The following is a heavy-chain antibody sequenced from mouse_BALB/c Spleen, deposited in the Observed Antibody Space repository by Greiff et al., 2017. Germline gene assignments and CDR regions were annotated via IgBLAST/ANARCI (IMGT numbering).Heavy chain of an antibody. Sequence: VQLQQSGAELMKPGASVKISCKATGYTFSSYWIEWVKQRPGHGLEWIGEILPGSGSTNYNEKFKGKATFTADTSSNTAYMQLSSLTSEDSAVYYCARAVVDYYAMDYWGQGTSVTVSS. D-gene: IGHD1-1*01. CDR3: ARAVVDYYAMDY. CDR2: ILPGSGST. V-gene: IGHV1-9*01. CDR1: GYTFSSYW. J-gene: IGHJ4*01.